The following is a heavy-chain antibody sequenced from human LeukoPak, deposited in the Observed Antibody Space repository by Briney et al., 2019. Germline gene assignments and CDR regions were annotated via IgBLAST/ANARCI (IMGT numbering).Heavy chain of an antibody. CDR1: GFTFSSYS. Sequence: PGGSLRLSCAASGFTFSSYSMNWVRQAPGKGLEWVSSITSSSSYIYYADSVKGRFTISRDNAKNSLYLQMNSLRAEDTAVYYCAELGITMIGGVWGKGTTVTISS. J-gene: IGHJ6*04. CDR3: AELGITMIGGV. CDR2: ITSSSSYI. V-gene: IGHV3-21*01. D-gene: IGHD3-10*02.